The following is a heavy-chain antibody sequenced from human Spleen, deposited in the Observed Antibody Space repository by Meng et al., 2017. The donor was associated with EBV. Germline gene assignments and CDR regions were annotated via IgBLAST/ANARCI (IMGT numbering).Heavy chain of an antibody. Sequence: SRPTLVNPTQTLTLTVTFSGFSLSTAEVGVVWIRQPPGKALDWLALIFWDDDKRYSPSLKSRLTITKDTAKNQVVLTMTNIDPVDTATDYCEHRLGGYAHNVNWFDPWGQGTLVT. J-gene: IGHJ5*02. CDR2: IFWDDDK. V-gene: IGHV2-5*02. D-gene: IGHD5-12*01. CDR1: GFSLSTAEVG. CDR3: EHRLGGYAHNVNWFDP.